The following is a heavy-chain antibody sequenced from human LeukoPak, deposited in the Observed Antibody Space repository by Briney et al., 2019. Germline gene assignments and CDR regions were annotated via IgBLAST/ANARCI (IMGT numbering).Heavy chain of an antibody. CDR1: GGSISSYY. Sequence: PSETLSLTCTVSGGSISSYYWSWIRQPPGKGLEWIGYIYYSGSTNYNPSLKSRVTISVDTSKNQFSLKLSSVTAADTAVYYCARGPYSSGWYIRLGWFDPWGQGTLVTVSS. D-gene: IGHD6-19*01. J-gene: IGHJ5*02. V-gene: IGHV4-59*12. CDR2: IYYSGST. CDR3: ARGPYSSGWYIRLGWFDP.